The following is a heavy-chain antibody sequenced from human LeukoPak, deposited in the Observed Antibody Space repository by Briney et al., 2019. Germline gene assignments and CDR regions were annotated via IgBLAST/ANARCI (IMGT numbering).Heavy chain of an antibody. V-gene: IGHV3-30*04. CDR1: GFTFSSYV. CDR2: ISYDGSNE. D-gene: IGHD6-13*01. Sequence: GGSLRLSCAASGFTFSSYVMHWVRQAPGKGLEWVAIISYDGSNEYYADSVKGRFTISRDNSKNTLFLQMNSLRVEDTAVYYCARAGVFRTWYAQLDYWGQGTLVTVSA. CDR3: ARAGVFRTWYAQLDY. J-gene: IGHJ4*02.